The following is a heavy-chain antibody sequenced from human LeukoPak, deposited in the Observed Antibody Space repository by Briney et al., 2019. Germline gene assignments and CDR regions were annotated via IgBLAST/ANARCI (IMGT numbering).Heavy chain of an antibody. CDR1: GFTFSNAW. V-gene: IGHV3-15*01. CDR3: ARVGRWELPVDY. Sequence: GGSLRLSCAASGFTFSNAWMSWVRQAPGKGLEWVGRIKSKTDGGTTDYAAPVKGRFTISRDDSKNSLYLQMNSLKTEDTAVYYCARVGRWELPVDYWGQGTLVTVSS. CDR2: IKSKTDGGTT. J-gene: IGHJ4*02. D-gene: IGHD1-26*01.